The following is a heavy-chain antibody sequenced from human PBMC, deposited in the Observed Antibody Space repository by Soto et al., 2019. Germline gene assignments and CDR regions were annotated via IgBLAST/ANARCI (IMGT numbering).Heavy chain of an antibody. J-gene: IGHJ4*02. D-gene: IGHD3-10*01. V-gene: IGHV4-59*08. CDR1: GGSISSYY. CDR3: ARGGYYGSGE. Sequence: TSETLSLTCTVSGGSISSYYWSWIRQPPGKGLEWIGYIYYSGSTNYNPSLKSRVTISVDTSKNQFSLKLSSVTAADTAVYYCARGGYYGSGEWGQGTLVTVSS. CDR2: IYYSGST.